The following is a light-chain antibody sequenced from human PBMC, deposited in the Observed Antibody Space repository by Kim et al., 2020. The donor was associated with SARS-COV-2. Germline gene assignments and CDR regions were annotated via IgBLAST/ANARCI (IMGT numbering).Light chain of an antibody. CDR3: NSRDSSGNHYV. CDR1: SLRSYY. CDR2: GKN. Sequence: ASGKTVRITCQGDSLRSYYASWYQQKPGQAPVLVIYGKNNRPSGIPDRFSGSSSGNTASLTITGAQAEDEADYYCNSRDSSGNHYVFGTGTKVTVL. J-gene: IGLJ1*01. V-gene: IGLV3-19*01.